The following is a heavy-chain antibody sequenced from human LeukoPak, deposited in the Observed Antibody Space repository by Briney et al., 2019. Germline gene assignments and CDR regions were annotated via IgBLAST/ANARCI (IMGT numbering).Heavy chain of an antibody. CDR1: GFTFSNAW. V-gene: IGHV3-15*01. CDR2: IKSKTDGGTT. D-gene: IGHD3-3*01. Sequence: GGSLRLSCAASGFTFSNAWMSWVRRAPGKGLEWVGRIKSKTDGGTTDYAAPVKGRFTISRDDSKNTLYLQMNSLKTEDTAVYYCTTVFLEGNYALDYWGQGTLVTVSS. CDR3: TTVFLEGNYALDY. J-gene: IGHJ4*02.